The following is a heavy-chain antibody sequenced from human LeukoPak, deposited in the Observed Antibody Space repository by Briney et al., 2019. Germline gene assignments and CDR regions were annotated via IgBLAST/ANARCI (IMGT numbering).Heavy chain of an antibody. CDR1: GFTFSGYG. D-gene: IGHD2-8*01. CDR2: ISYDGHNE. V-gene: IGHV3-30*18. Sequence: GRSLRLSCAASGFTFSGYGMHWVRQAPGKGLEWVAVISYDGHNEYYADSVKGRFTISRDNSKNTVYVQMNSLRAEDTAVYYCAKGVGYGGMDVWGQGTTVTVSS. CDR3: AKGVGYGGMDV. J-gene: IGHJ6*02.